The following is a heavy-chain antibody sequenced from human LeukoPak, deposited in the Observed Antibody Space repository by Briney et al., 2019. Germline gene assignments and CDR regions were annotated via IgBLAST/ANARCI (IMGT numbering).Heavy chain of an antibody. CDR2: SGSP. Sequence: SETLSLTCSVSGDSVSSAGYHWSWIRQAPGKGLEWIGHSGSPSYNPSLKSRVMISIDTSKNQFSLKVSAVTAADTAVYYCTTYYVGEGGRGHWGPGTLVTVSS. CDR1: GDSVSSAGYH. J-gene: IGHJ4*02. CDR3: TTYYVGEGGRGH. V-gene: IGHV4-61*08. D-gene: IGHD2-21*01.